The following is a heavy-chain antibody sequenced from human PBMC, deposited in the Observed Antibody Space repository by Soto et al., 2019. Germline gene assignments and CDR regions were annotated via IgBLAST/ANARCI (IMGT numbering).Heavy chain of an antibody. D-gene: IGHD3-9*01. CDR2: IFSDNER. V-gene: IGHV2-26*01. J-gene: IGHJ6*02. CDR3: ARMKVDSYQFYYAMDV. Sequence: SGPTLVNPTETLTLTCTVSGFSLTTGKMGVSWIRQPPGKALEWLAHIFSDNERSYSTSLQGRLTISKDTSGSQVVLSMTNVDPVDTATYYCARMKVDSYQFYYAMDVWGQGTTVTAP. CDR1: GFSLTTGKMG.